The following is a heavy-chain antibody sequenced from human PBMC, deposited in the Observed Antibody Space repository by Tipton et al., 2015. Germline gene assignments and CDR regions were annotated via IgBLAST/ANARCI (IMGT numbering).Heavy chain of an antibody. J-gene: IGHJ4*02. CDR2: IYYSGSP. Sequence: TLSLTCTVSGGSISTSTYYWAWIRQPPGKGLEWIGSIYYSGSPYYNSSLTSRVTISVDTSKNQFSLHLTSVTAADTAVYYCARHGFEDSTFDYWGQGTLVTVSS. D-gene: IGHD3-16*01. CDR1: GGSISTSTYY. CDR3: ARHGFEDSTFDY. V-gene: IGHV4-39*01.